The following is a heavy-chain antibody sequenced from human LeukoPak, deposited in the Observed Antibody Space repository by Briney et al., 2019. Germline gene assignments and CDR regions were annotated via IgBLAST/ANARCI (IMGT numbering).Heavy chain of an antibody. CDR3: VSFYETY. CDR1: GNFW. CDR2: INSDGSWT. J-gene: IGHJ4*02. Sequence: GGSLRLSCAASGNFWMHWVRQAPGKGLVWVSHINSDGSWTSYADSVKGRFTISKDNAKNTVYLQMNNLRAEDTAVYYCVSFYETYWGRGTLVTVSS. V-gene: IGHV3-74*01. D-gene: IGHD2-2*01.